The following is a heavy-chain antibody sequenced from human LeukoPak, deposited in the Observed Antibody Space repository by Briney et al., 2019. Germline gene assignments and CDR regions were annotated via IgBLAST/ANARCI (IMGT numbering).Heavy chain of an antibody. V-gene: IGHV4-4*07. Sequence: SETLSLTSTVSGGSISSYYWSWIRQPAGKGLEWIGRIYTSGSTNYNPSLKSRVTMSVDTSKNQFSLKLSSVTAADTAVYYCARVGTAPYYYYGMDVWGQGTTVTVSS. J-gene: IGHJ6*02. CDR2: IYTSGST. CDR1: GGSISSYY. D-gene: IGHD5-18*01. CDR3: ARVGTAPYYYYGMDV.